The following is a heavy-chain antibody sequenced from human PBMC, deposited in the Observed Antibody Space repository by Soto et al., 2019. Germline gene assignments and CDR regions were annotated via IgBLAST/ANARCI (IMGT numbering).Heavy chain of an antibody. Sequence: PGGSLRLSCAASGFIFRNFWMNWVRQAPGKGLEWVANIKEDGSKKYYMDSAEGRFTISRDNAKDSLYLQMNSLRAEDTAVYYCTIAHYSNPLGGRGT. CDR1: GFIFRNFW. CDR2: IKEDGSKK. D-gene: IGHD4-4*01. V-gene: IGHV3-7*01. J-gene: IGHJ4*02. CDR3: TIAHYSNPL.